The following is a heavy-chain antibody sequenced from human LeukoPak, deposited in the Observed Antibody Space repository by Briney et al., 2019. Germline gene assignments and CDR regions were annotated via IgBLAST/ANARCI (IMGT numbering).Heavy chain of an antibody. Sequence: YGPTLVKPPQTLTLTCSLSGFSLPPHAGEVSWIRQPLGKALESLSLNYWDGEKLYRPYLKGRLTITRDTSTNQVVLTMTNMDPYDTATYFCAHRPGRGLPAAHWGQGTLVTVSA. J-gene: IGHJ4*02. D-gene: IGHD3-10*01. CDR3: AHRPGRGLPAAH. V-gene: IGHV2-5*02. CDR1: GFSLPPHAGE. CDR2: NYWDGEK.